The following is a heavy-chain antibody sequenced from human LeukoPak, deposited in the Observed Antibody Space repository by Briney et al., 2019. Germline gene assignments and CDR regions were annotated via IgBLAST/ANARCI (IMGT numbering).Heavy chain of an antibody. CDR3: ARDRYYDSSGYYYGRFDY. CDR1: GGTFSSYA. V-gene: IGHV1-69*04. Sequence: ASVKVSCKASGGTFSSYAISWVRQAPGQGLAWMGRIIPILGIANYAQKFQGRVTITADKSTSTAYMELSSLRSEDTAVYYCARDRYYDSSGYYYGRFDYWGQGTLVTVSS. J-gene: IGHJ4*02. D-gene: IGHD3-22*01. CDR2: IIPILGIA.